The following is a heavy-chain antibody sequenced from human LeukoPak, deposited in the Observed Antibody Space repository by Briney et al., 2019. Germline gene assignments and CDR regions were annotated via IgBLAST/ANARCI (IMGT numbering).Heavy chain of an antibody. D-gene: IGHD3-16*02. Sequence: GGSLRLSCAASGFTFSSYGMTWVRQAPGKGLEWVSYISSSSSTIYYADSVKGRFTISRDNSKNTLYLQMNSLRAEDTAVYYCARETSVSYAFDIWGQGTMVTVSS. J-gene: IGHJ3*02. CDR1: GFTFSSYG. CDR3: ARETSVSYAFDI. V-gene: IGHV3-48*01. CDR2: ISSSSSTI.